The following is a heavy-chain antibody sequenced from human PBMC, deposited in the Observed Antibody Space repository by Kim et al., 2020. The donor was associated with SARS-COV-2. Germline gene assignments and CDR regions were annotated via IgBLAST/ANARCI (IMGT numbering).Heavy chain of an antibody. CDR2: IYYSGST. CDR1: GGSISSYY. J-gene: IGHJ6*02. Sequence: SETLSLTCTVSGGSISSYYWSWIRQPPGKGLEWIGYIYYSGSTNYNPSLKSRVTISVDTSKNQFSLKLSSVTAADTAVYYCARSYSRGNHDYYYYGMDVWGQGTTVTVSS. V-gene: IGHV4-59*08. D-gene: IGHD6-13*01. CDR3: ARSYSRGNHDYYYYGMDV.